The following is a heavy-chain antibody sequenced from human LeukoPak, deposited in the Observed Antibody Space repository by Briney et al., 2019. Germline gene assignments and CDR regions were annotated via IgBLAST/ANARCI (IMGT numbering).Heavy chain of an antibody. Sequence: SVKVSCKASGGTIRSYAITWVRQAPGQGPEWMGRTIPILGATKYTQKFQGRLTITTDESTSTAYMELSSLISEDTAVYFCATPDYDFMSGSYYMDVWGKGTTVIVSS. V-gene: IGHV1-69*11. CDR1: GGTIRSYA. CDR2: TIPILGAT. D-gene: IGHD3-3*01. J-gene: IGHJ6*03. CDR3: ATPDYDFMSGSYYMDV.